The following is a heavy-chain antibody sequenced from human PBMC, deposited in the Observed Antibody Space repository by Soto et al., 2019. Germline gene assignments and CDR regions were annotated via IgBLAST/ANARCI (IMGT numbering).Heavy chain of an antibody. J-gene: IGHJ4*02. CDR2: ISGRGGGT. CDR1: GFTFSSYA. Sequence: EVPLLESGGGLVQSGGSLRLSCAASGFTFSSYAMSWVRQAPGKGLEWVSGISGRGGGTYYADSVKGRFTISRDNSKNTLYLQMNSLRAEDTAVYYCAKNGRDTTLTTLDYWAQGTLVTVSS. CDR3: AKNGRDTTLTTLDY. V-gene: IGHV3-23*01. D-gene: IGHD4-17*01.